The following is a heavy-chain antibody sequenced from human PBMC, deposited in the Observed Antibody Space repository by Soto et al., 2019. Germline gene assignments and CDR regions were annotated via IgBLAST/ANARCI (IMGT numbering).Heavy chain of an antibody. D-gene: IGHD4-17*01. CDR3: ASSKGDYGRGYYFDY. CDR2: INIDGSST. Sequence: GGSLSLSCAASGFTFSSYWVHWVRQAPGKGLVWVSRINIDGSSTNYADSVKGRFTISRDNAKNSLYLQMNSLRAEDTAVYYCASSKGDYGRGYYFDYWGQGTLVTVSS. J-gene: IGHJ4*02. V-gene: IGHV3-74*01. CDR1: GFTFSSYW.